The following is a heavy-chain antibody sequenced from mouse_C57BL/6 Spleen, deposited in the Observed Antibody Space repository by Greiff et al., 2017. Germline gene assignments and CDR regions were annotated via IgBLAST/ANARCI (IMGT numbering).Heavy chain of an antibody. Sequence: EVKLVESGGGLVKPGGSLKLSCAASGFTFSSYAMSWVRQTPEKRLEWVATISDGGSYTYYPDNVKGRFTISRDNAKNNLYLQMSHLKSEDTAMYYCARDGGLRQYFDVWGTGTTVTVSS. CDR1: GFTFSSYA. D-gene: IGHD2-4*01. CDR3: ARDGGLRQYFDV. V-gene: IGHV5-4*01. J-gene: IGHJ1*03. CDR2: ISDGGSYT.